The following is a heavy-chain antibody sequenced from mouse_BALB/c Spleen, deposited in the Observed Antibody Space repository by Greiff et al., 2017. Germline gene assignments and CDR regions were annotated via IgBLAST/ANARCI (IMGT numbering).Heavy chain of an antibody. CDR3: ARWVTTMITPYAMDY. J-gene: IGHJ4*01. V-gene: IGHV3-2*02. Sequence: VKLVESGPGLVKPSQSLSLTCTVTGYSITSDYAWNWIRQFPGNKLEWMGYISYSGSTSYNPSLKSRISITRDTSKNQFFLQLNSVTTEDTATYYCARWVTTMITPYAMDYWGQGTSVTVSS. D-gene: IGHD2-4*01. CDR2: ISYSGST. CDR1: GYSITSDYA.